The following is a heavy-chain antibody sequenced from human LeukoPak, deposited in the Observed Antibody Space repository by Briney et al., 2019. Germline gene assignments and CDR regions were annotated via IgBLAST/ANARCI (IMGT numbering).Heavy chain of an antibody. J-gene: IGHJ4*02. CDR2: IKPDGSEK. CDR1: GFIFSRYW. Sequence: GGSLRLSCAASGFIFSRYWMTWVRQAPGKGLEWVANIKPDGSEKKYVDSVKGRFTISRDNAKNSLYLQMSSLRAEDTAVYYCTTDPLTGYRSSWNNYFDYWGQGTLVTVSS. D-gene: IGHD6-13*01. CDR3: TTDPLTGYRSSWNNYFDY. V-gene: IGHV3-7*05.